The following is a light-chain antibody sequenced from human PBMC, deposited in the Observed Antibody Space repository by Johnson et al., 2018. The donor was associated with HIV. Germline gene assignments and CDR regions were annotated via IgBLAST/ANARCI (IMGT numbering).Light chain of an antibody. Sequence: QSVLTQPPSVSAAPGQRVTISSSGSSSNIGSNYVSWYQQLPGTAPKLLIYDNSKRPSKIPDRFSGSKSGTSATLGITGLQTGDEADYYCGTWDSSLSAGVFGTGTKVTVL. CDR2: DNS. CDR1: SSNIGSNY. CDR3: GTWDSSLSAGV. V-gene: IGLV1-51*01. J-gene: IGLJ1*01.